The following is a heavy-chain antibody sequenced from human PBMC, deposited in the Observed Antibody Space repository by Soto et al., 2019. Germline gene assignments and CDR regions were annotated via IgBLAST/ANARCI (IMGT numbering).Heavy chain of an antibody. CDR2: MNPNSGNT. CDR1: GYTFTSYD. D-gene: IGHD6-13*01. CDR3: ARRGYSSSWYYYYYYGMDF. Sequence: QVQLVQSGAEVKKPGASVKVSCKASGYTFTSYDINWVRQATGQALEWMGWMNPNSGNTGYAQKFQGRVTMTRNTSISTAYMELSSLRSEDTAVYYCARRGYSSSWYYYYYYGMDFWGQGTTVTVSS. V-gene: IGHV1-8*01. J-gene: IGHJ6*02.